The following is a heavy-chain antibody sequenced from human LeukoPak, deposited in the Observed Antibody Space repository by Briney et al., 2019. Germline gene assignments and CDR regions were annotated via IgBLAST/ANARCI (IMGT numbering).Heavy chain of an antibody. V-gene: IGHV3-23*01. CDR3: ANLGHYYDSSGYFDY. CDR1: GFTFSNYA. J-gene: IGHJ4*02. D-gene: IGHD3-22*01. Sequence: GGSLRLSCAASGFTFSNYAMRWVRQAPGKGLVWVSVISGGGVTTYYSDSVKGRFTISRDNSRNTLYLQLNSLRAEDSAVYYCANLGHYYDSSGYFDYWGQGTLVTVSS. CDR2: ISGGGVTT.